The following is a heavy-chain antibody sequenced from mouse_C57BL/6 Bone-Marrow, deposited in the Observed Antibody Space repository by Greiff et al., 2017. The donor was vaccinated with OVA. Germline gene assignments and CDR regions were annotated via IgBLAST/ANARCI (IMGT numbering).Heavy chain of an antibody. CDR3: ARVSNWDSYAMDY. CDR2: IYPGSGST. D-gene: IGHD4-1*01. J-gene: IGHJ4*01. Sequence: QVQLQQPGAELVKPGASVQISCKASGYTFTSYWITWVKQRPGQGLEWIGDIYPGSGSTNYNEKFKSKATLTVDTSSSTAYMQLSSLTSEDSAVYYCARVSNWDSYAMDYWGQGTSVTVSS. V-gene: IGHV1-55*01. CDR1: GYTFTSYW.